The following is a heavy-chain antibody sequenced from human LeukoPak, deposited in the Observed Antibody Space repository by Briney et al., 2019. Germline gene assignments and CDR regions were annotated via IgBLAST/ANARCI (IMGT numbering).Heavy chain of an antibody. CDR1: GYTFTSYG. CDR3: ARDINYYDSSGYQYYFDY. V-gene: IGHV1-18*01. J-gene: IGHJ4*02. Sequence: ASVKVSCKASGYTFTSYGISWVRQAPGQGLEWMGWISAYNGSTNYAQKLQGRVTMTTDTSTSTAYMELRSLRSDDTAVYYCARDINYYDSSGYQYYFDYWGQGTLVTVSS. D-gene: IGHD3-22*01. CDR2: ISAYNGST.